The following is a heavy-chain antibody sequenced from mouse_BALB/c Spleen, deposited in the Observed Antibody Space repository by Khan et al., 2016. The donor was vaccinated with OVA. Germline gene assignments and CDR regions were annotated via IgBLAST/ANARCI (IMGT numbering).Heavy chain of an antibody. CDR3: ARHGIATWFAY. Sequence: VQLKESGPELLKPGASVKISCKASGYSFTSYYIHWVKQSHGRSLEWIGYIDPFNGDTTTNQKFKEKATLTVDKSSSTAYIHLTSLTSEDSAGYYCARHGIATWFAYWGQGTLVTVSA. V-gene: IGHV1S135*01. CDR2: IDPFNGDT. J-gene: IGHJ3*01. CDR1: GYSFTSYY. D-gene: IGHD4-1*01.